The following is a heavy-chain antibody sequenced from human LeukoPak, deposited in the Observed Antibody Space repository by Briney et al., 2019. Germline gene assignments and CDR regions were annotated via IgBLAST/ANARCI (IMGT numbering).Heavy chain of an antibody. CDR1: GLTFSSYG. CDR2: ITGDGTTT. CDR3: AKDLDGF. D-gene: IGHD6-25*01. V-gene: IGHV3-23*01. J-gene: IGHJ4*02. Sequence: PGGSLRLSCEASGLTFSSYGMSWVRQAPGKGLQWVSAITGDGTTTYYADSVKGRFTISRDNSKNTLYLQMTSLRAEDTAVYYCAKDLDGFWGQGTLVTVSS.